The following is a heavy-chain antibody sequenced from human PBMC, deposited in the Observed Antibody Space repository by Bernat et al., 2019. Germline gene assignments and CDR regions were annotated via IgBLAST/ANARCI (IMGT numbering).Heavy chain of an antibody. D-gene: IGHD2-2*01. CDR2: IIPILGIA. J-gene: IGHJ6*02. CDR3: AREPKDIVVAPDYYYYGMDV. V-gene: IGHV1-69*08. CDR1: GGTFSSYT. Sequence: QVQLVQSGAEVKKPGSSVKVSCKASGGTFSSYTISWVRQAPGQGLEWMGRIIPILGIANYAQKFQGRVTITADKSTSTAYMELSSLRSEDTAVYYCAREPKDIVVAPDYYYYGMDVWGQGTTVTVSS.